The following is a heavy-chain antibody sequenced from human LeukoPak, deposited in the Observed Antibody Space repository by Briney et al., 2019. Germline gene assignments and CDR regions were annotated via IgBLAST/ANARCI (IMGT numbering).Heavy chain of an antibody. Sequence: ASVKVSCKAPGYIFTDYYMHWVRQAPGQELGWMGRINPNSGGTNYDQKFQGRVTMTRDTSISTAYTELSSLRSEDTATYYCARGGYYYDSSGYSSWGQGTLVTVSS. J-gene: IGHJ5*02. V-gene: IGHV1/OR15-1*01. CDR2: INPNSGGT. CDR1: GYIFTDYY. D-gene: IGHD3-22*01. CDR3: ARGGYYYDSSGYSS.